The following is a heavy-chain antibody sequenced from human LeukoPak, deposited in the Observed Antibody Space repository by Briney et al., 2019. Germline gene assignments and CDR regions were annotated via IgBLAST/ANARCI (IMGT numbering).Heavy chain of an antibody. CDR2: IYYSGST. Sequence: SSETLSLTCTVSGGSLSPYYWTWLRQSPGKGLEWIGYIYYSGSTNYNPSLKSRVTISVDTSKNQFSLKLSSVTAADTAVYYCARDFGSGPRSWGQGTMVTVSS. D-gene: IGHD6-19*01. V-gene: IGHV4-59*01. J-gene: IGHJ3*01. CDR3: ARDFGSGPRS. CDR1: GGSLSPYY.